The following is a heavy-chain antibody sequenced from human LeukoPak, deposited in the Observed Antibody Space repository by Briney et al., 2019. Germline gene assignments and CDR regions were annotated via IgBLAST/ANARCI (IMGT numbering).Heavy chain of an antibody. CDR1: GFTFGDYA. J-gene: IGHJ4*02. V-gene: IGHV3-21*01. CDR3: AISTMIVVAQY. Sequence: GGSLRLSCTASGFTFGDYAMNWVRQAPGKGLEWVSSISTSSSYIYYADSVKGRFTISRDNSKNTLYLQMNSLRAEDTAVYYCAISTMIVVAQYWGQGTLVTVSS. CDR2: ISTSSSYI. D-gene: IGHD3-22*01.